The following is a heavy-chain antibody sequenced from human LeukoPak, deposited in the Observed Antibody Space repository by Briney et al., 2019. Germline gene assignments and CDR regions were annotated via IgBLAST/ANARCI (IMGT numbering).Heavy chain of an antibody. Sequence: GGSLRLSCAASGFTVSSNYMSWVRQAPGKGRGWVGFIRSKAYGGTTEYAASVKGRFTISRDDSKSIAYLQMNSLKTEDTAVYYCTKATYDRYAFDIWGQGTMVTVSS. CDR1: GFTVSSNY. CDR2: IRSKAYGGTT. V-gene: IGHV3-49*04. CDR3: TKATYDRYAFDI. J-gene: IGHJ3*02. D-gene: IGHD3-3*01.